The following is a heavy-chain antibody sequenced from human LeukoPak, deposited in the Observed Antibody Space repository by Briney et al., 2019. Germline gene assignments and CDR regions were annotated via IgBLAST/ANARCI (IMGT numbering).Heavy chain of an antibody. Sequence: PSETLSLTCSVSGGPIRSYYWSWLRQPPGKGLEGKGLEWIGYIYYGGSISGSTNYNPSLKSRVTISVDTSKNQLSLKLNPVTAADTAVYYCARVDELLWFGELLSNWFDPWGQGTLVTVSS. CDR1: GGPIRSYY. CDR3: ARVDELLWFGELLSNWFDP. D-gene: IGHD3-10*01. V-gene: IGHV4-59*01. J-gene: IGHJ5*02. CDR2: IYYGGSISGST.